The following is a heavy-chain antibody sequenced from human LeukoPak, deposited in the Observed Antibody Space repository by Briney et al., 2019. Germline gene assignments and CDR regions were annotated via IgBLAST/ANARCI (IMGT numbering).Heavy chain of an antibody. Sequence: PGGSLRLSCAASGFTFSHYSMNWVRQAPGKGLEWISYVGISSGNTKYADSVKGRFTISGGSAKNSVYLQMNSLRVEDTAVYYCARDHNYAFDNWGQGTLVTVSS. CDR3: ARDHNYAFDN. V-gene: IGHV3-48*01. D-gene: IGHD1-20*01. CDR1: GFTFSHYS. CDR2: VGISSGNT. J-gene: IGHJ4*02.